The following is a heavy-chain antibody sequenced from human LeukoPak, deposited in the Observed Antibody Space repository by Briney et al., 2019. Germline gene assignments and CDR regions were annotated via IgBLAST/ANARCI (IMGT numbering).Heavy chain of an antibody. Sequence: GGALGLSFAASGFPFTRHVMSWVSQAPGKGLELVAAVRASCGTSHYPDVVKGRCTISRRHAKNTLYLQMDRPEAQDPPVDYFARGPYFDWQPAYYFDYWGQGTLVTVSS. CDR1: GFPFTRHV. D-gene: IGHD3-9*01. J-gene: IGHJ4*02. CDR2: VRASCGTS. V-gene: IGHV3-23*01. CDR3: ARGPYFDWQPAYYFDY.